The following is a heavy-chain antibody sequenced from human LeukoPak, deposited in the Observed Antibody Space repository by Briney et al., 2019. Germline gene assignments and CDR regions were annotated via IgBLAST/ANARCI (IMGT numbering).Heavy chain of an antibody. Sequence: PSETLSPTCTVSGASISSYYWSWIRQPAGKGLEWIGRIYDTGSTNYNSSLKSRVTLSVDTSKNQVSLKLRSVTAADTAMYYCARDGGYHSDYWGQGTLVTVSS. V-gene: IGHV4-4*07. CDR3: ARDGGYHSDY. J-gene: IGHJ4*02. CDR1: GASISSYY. D-gene: IGHD3-22*01. CDR2: IYDTGST.